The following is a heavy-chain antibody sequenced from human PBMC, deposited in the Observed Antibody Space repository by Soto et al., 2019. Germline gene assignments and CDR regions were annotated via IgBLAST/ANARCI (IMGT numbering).Heavy chain of an antibody. CDR1: GFTFTSFA. J-gene: IGHJ4*02. V-gene: IGHV3-23*01. CDR2: ISGSGGAT. CDR3: AIGEWLSTPYFNF. Sequence: PGGSLRLSCAASGFTFTSFAVSWVRQAPGKGLEWVSAISGSGGATYYADSVKGRFTVSRDNSRNTVYLQVDSLRVEGTAVYHCAIGEWLSTPYFNFWGKGTLVTVSS. D-gene: IGHD3-3*01.